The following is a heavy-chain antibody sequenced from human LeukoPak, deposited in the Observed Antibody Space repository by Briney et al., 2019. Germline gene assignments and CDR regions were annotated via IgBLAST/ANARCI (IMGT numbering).Heavy chain of an antibody. D-gene: IGHD2-21*01. V-gene: IGHV3-11*01. Sequence: GGSLRLSCAASGFTFSDYNMGWIRQAPGEGLEWVSSVSRSGSTKYYADSVKGRFTISRDNAKNSLFLQMNSLRAEDTAVYYCAKAPVTSCRGAYCYPFDYWGQGTLVTVSS. CDR1: GFTFSDYN. J-gene: IGHJ4*02. CDR3: AKAPVTSCRGAYCYPFDY. CDR2: VSRSGSTK.